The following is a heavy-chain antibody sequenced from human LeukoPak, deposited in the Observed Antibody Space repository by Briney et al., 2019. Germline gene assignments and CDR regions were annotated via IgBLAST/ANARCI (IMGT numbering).Heavy chain of an antibody. CDR1: GYTFASYD. V-gene: IGHV1-8*01. CDR3: AKERSRRPDNWFDP. Sequence: ASVKVSCKASGYTFASYDINWVRQATGQGLEWMGWMNPNSGNTGYAQKFQGRVTMTRNTSISTAYMELSSLRAEDTAVYYCAKERSRRPDNWFDPWGQGTLVTVSS. J-gene: IGHJ5*02. CDR2: MNPNSGNT.